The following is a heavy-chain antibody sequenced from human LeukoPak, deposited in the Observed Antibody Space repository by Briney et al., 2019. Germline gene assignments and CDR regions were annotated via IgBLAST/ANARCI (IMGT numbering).Heavy chain of an antibody. CDR2: ISSSSSYI. D-gene: IGHD4-23*01. V-gene: IGHV3-21*04. J-gene: IGHJ3*02. Sequence: GGSLRLSCAASGFTFSSYSMNWVRQAPGKGLEWVSSISSSSSYIYYADSVKGRFTISRDNAKNSLYLQMNSLRAEDTAMYYCARRYYGGNRDDAFDIWGQGTMVTVSS. CDR3: ARRYYGGNRDDAFDI. CDR1: GFTFSSYS.